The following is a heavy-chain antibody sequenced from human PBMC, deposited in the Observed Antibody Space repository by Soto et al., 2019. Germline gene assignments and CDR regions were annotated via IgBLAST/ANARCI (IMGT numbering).Heavy chain of an antibody. CDR2: ISGSGGRT. CDR1: GFTFSNYA. D-gene: IGHD1-26*01. Sequence: EVQLLESGGGLVQPGGSLRLSCAASGFTFSNYAMSWVRQAPGKGLEWVAAISGSGGRTFYADSVKGRFTISRDNSKNTLYLQMNGLRAEDTALYYCAKDSRNEQGLGALDYWGQGTLVTVSS. V-gene: IGHV3-23*01. J-gene: IGHJ4*02. CDR3: AKDSRNEQGLGALDY.